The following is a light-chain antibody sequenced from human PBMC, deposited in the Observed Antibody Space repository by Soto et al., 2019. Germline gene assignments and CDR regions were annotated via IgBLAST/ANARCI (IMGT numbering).Light chain of an antibody. CDR1: SSNIGSND. Sequence: VLTQPPSVSAAPGQKVTISCSGNSSNIGSNDVSWYQQLPGKAPKLLIYENSQRPSGIPDRFPGSKSGTSATLGITGLQTGDEADYYCGTWDSSLIALFGTGTKVTVL. CDR2: ENS. J-gene: IGLJ1*01. CDR3: GTWDSSLIAL. V-gene: IGLV1-51*02.